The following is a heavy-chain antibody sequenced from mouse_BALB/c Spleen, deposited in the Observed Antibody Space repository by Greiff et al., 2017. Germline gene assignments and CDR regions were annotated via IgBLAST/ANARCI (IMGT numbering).Heavy chain of an antibody. Sequence: EVQLVESGGGLVKPGGSLKLSCAASGFTFSSYAMSWVRQSPEKRLEWVAEISSGGSYTYYPDTVAGRFTISRDNAKNTLYLEMSSLRSEDTAMYYCARTGEASYFDYWGQGTTLTVSS. J-gene: IGHJ2*01. CDR2: ISSGGSYT. D-gene: IGHD4-1*01. CDR1: GFTFSSYA. CDR3: ARTGEASYFDY. V-gene: IGHV5-9-4*01.